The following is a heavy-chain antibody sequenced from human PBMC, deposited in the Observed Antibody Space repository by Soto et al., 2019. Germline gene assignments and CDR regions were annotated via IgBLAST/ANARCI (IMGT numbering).Heavy chain of an antibody. CDR1: GYTFTGYY. CDR2: INPNSGGT. Sequence: QVQLVQSGAEVKKPGASVKVSCKASGYTFTGYYMHWVRQAPGQGLEWMGWINPNSGGTNYAQKLQGRVTMTTDTSTSTAYMELRSLRSDDTAVYYCAFRSVRGANPDYWGQGTLVTVSS. CDR3: AFRSVRGANPDY. J-gene: IGHJ4*02. V-gene: IGHV1-2*02. D-gene: IGHD3-10*01.